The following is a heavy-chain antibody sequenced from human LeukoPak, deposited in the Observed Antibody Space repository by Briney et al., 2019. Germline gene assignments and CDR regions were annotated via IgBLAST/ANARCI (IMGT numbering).Heavy chain of an antibody. D-gene: IGHD2-15*01. CDR2: IYYNGKI. CDR3: ARSDYSTYFDF. J-gene: IGHJ4*02. V-gene: IGHV4-59*01. Sequence: DWIGYIYYNGKINYNPSLKSRVSMSVDTSKNQFSLKLTSVTAADTAVYYCARSDYSTYFDFWGQGTLLTVSS.